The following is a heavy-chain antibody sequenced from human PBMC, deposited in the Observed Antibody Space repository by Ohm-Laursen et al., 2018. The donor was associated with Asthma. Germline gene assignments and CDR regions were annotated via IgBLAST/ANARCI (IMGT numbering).Heavy chain of an antibody. D-gene: IGHD1-26*01. V-gene: IGHV3-74*01. CDR3: ARARSIFLPDP. Sequence: SLRLSCTASGFTFSSYWMHWVRQAPGKGLVWVSRINSDGSSTSYADSVKGRFTISRDNAKNTLYLQMNSLRAEETAVYYCARARSIFLPDPWGQGTLVTVSS. J-gene: IGHJ5*02. CDR2: INSDGSST. CDR1: GFTFSSYW.